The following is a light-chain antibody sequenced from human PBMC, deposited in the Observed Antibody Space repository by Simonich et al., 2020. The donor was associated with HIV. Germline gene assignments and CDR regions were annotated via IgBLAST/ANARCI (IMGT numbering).Light chain of an antibody. CDR2: DFS. V-gene: IGLV2-11*01. J-gene: IGLJ2*01. CDR3: SSYTSSSTVV. Sequence: QSALTQPRSVSGSPGQSVTISCTGTSSDVGGYNYVSWYQQHPGKAPKLMIYDFSKRPSGVSNRFAGSKSGNTASLTISGLQAEDEADYYCSSYTSSSTVVFGGGTKLTVL. CDR1: SSDVGGYNY.